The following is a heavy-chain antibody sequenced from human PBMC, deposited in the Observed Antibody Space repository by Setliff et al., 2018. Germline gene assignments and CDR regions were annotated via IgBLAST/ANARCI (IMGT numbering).Heavy chain of an antibody. CDR2: TIPMFGTT. D-gene: IGHD6-6*01. CDR1: GATFNSHG. J-gene: IGHJ6*03. Sequence: GASVKVSCKASGATFNSHGISWVRQAPGQGLEWMGGTIPMFGTTEYAQKFQGRLTIITDESTNTAFMQLSSLRSDDTAVYYCVREGVDRRSSTDYRYYMDVWGKGTTVTVSS. V-gene: IGHV1-69*05. CDR3: VREGVDRRSSTDYRYYMDV.